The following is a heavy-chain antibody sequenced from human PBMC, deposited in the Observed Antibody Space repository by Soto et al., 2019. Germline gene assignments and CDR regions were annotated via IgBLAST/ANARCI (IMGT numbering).Heavy chain of an antibody. D-gene: IGHD1-26*01. CDR2: INGDGSDT. CDR3: ARDFGEVGATAVYDI. J-gene: IGHJ3*02. V-gene: IGHV3-74*01. Sequence: LRLSCAASGFSFSLYWMHWVRQAPGKGLVWVSRINGDGSDTSYGDSVKGRFTTSRDNAKNTLYLHMNSLGAEDTAVYYCARDFGEVGATAVYDIWGQGTMVTVSS. CDR1: GFSFSLYW.